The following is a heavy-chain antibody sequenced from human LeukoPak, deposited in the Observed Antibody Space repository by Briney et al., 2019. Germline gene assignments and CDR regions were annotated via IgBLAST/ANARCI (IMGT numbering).Heavy chain of an antibody. CDR3: ARVHSSRSPDY. J-gene: IGHJ4*02. CDR2: IYYSGST. Sequence: SETLSLTCTVSGGSISSYYWSWIRQPPGKGLEWIGYIYYSGSTNYNPSLKSRVTISVDTSKNQFSLKLSSVTAADTAVYCCARVHSSRSPDYWGQGTLVTVSS. D-gene: IGHD6-13*01. CDR1: GGSISSYY. V-gene: IGHV4-59*08.